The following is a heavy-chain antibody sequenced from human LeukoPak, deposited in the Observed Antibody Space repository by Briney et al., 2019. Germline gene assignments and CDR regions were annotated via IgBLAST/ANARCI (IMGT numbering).Heavy chain of an antibody. Sequence: SETLSLTCTVSGGSISSYYWSWIRQPAGKGLEWIGRIYTSGSTTYNPSLKSRVTMSVDTSKNQFSLKLSSVTAADTAVYYCARDYYYGSGSYSDDAFDSWGQGTMVSVSS. D-gene: IGHD3-10*01. CDR3: ARDYYYGSGSYSDDAFDS. CDR2: IYTSGST. CDR1: GGSISSYY. J-gene: IGHJ3*02. V-gene: IGHV4-4*07.